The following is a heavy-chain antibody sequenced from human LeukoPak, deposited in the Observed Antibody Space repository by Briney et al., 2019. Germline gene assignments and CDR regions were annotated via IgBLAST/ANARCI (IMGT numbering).Heavy chain of an antibody. CDR1: GYTFTDYY. CDR3: ARWGGYSHYYYMDV. Sequence: ASVKVSCKTSGYTFTDYYIHWVRQAPGQGLEWMGRINPNSGGTNYAQKFQGRVTMTRDTSISTAYMELSRLRSDDTAVYYCARWGGYSHYYYMDVWGKGTTVTVSS. CDR2: INPNSGGT. V-gene: IGHV1-2*06. D-gene: IGHD5-12*01. J-gene: IGHJ6*03.